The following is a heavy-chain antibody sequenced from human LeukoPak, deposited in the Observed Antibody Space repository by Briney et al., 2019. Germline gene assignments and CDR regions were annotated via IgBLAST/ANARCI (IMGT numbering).Heavy chain of an antibody. D-gene: IGHD3/OR15-3a*01. J-gene: IGHJ4*02. CDR2: MKQDGSER. V-gene: IGHV3-7*01. CDR3: ARYLDFRADYYFDY. Sequence: PGGSLRLSCAASGFIFSGDWMTWVRQAPGKGLEWVANMKQDGSERYYVDSVKGRFTISRDNAKSSLYLQMNSLRVEDTAVYYCARYLDFRADYYFDYWGQGTLVTVSS. CDR1: GFIFSGDW.